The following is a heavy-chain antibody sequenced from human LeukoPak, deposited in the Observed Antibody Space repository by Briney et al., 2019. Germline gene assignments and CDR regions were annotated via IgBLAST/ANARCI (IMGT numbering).Heavy chain of an antibody. V-gene: IGHV1-2*02. D-gene: IGHD6-13*01. CDR3: ARQQLNYYYYIDV. CDR2: INPNSGGT. CDR1: GYTFTGYY. Sequence: ASVKVSCKASGYTFTGYYIHWVRQAPGQGLEWMGWINPNSGGTNYAQKFQGRVTMTRGTSISTVYMELSRLRSDDTAVYYCARQQLNYYYYIDVWGKGTTVTISS. J-gene: IGHJ6*03.